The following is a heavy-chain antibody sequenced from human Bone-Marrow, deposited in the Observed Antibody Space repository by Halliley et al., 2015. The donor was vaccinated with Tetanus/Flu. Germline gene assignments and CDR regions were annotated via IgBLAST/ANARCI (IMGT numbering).Heavy chain of an antibody. CDR3: AKDSRRGSGSYFDY. CDR2: ISGSGGST. D-gene: IGHD1-26*01. Sequence: SGFTFSSYAMNWVRQAPGKGLEWVSTISGSGGSTYYADSVKGRFTISRDTSKNTLYLQMNSLRAEDTAVYYCAKDSRRGSGSYFDYWGQGTLVTVSS. J-gene: IGHJ4*02. V-gene: IGHV3-23*01. CDR1: GFTFSSYA.